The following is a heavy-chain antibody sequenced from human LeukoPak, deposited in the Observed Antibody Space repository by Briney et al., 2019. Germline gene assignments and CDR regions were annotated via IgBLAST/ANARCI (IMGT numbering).Heavy chain of an antibody. Sequence: GGSLRLSCAASGFTFSSYAMTWVRQAPGKGLEWVSSISGSDGSIYYADSVKGRFTISRDNSKNTLYLQMNSLRAEDTAVYYCAYMRGLYYGIDYWGQGTLVTVSS. CDR3: AYMRGLYYGIDY. J-gene: IGHJ4*02. CDR2: ISGSDGSI. D-gene: IGHD3-10*01. CDR1: GFTFSSYA. V-gene: IGHV3-23*01.